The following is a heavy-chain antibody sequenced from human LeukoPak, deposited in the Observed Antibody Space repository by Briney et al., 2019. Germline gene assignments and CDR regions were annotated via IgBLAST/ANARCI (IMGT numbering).Heavy chain of an antibody. CDR2: ISSSSSYI. V-gene: IGHV3-21*01. Sequence: GGSLRLSCAASGFTFSSYEMNWVRQAPGKGLEWVSSISSSSSYIYYADSVKGRFTISRDNAKNSLYLQMNSLRAEDTAVYYCARAVAGTTGSYWGQGTLVTVSS. J-gene: IGHJ4*02. D-gene: IGHD6-19*01. CDR3: ARAVAGTTGSY. CDR1: GFTFSSYE.